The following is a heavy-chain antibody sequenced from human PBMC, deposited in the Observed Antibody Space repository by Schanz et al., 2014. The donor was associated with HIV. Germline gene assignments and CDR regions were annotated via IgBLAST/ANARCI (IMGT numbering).Heavy chain of an antibody. Sequence: LVESGGALVQPGRSLRLSCAASGFTFSSYGMHWVRQAPGKGLEWVAVISYDGINKYYADSVKGRFTISRDNSKNTLYLQMNSLRAEDTAVYYCAKDQGDVSGTPFDYWGQGTLVTVSS. CDR1: GFTFSSYG. CDR3: AKDQGDVSGTPFDY. CDR2: ISYDGINK. V-gene: IGHV3-30*18. D-gene: IGHD1-20*01. J-gene: IGHJ4*02.